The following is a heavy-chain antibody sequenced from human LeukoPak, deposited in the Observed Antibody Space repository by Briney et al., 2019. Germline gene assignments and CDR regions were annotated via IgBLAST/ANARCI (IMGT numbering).Heavy chain of an antibody. D-gene: IGHD1-20*01. V-gene: IGHV4-59*01. J-gene: IGHJ4*02. CDR3: ARDRITGTTDFDY. CDR2: IYYSGST. CDR1: GGSISSYY. Sequence: SETLSLTCTVSGGSISSYYWSWIRQPPGKGLEWIGYIYYSGSTNNNPSLKSRVTISVDTSKNQFSLKLSSVTAADTAVYYCARDRITGTTDFDYWGQGTLVTVSS.